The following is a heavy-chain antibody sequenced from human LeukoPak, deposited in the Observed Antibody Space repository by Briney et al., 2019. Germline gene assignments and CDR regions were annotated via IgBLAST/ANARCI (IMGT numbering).Heavy chain of an antibody. CDR2: ISWNSGSI. Sequence: GGSLRLSCAASGFTFDDYAMHWVRQAPGKGLEWVSGISWNSGSIGYADSVKGRLTISRDNAKNSLYLQMNSLSAEDTAVYYCARAQKYSYDAFDIWGQGTMVTVSS. V-gene: IGHV3-9*01. D-gene: IGHD4-11*01. J-gene: IGHJ3*02. CDR3: ARAQKYSYDAFDI. CDR1: GFTFDDYA.